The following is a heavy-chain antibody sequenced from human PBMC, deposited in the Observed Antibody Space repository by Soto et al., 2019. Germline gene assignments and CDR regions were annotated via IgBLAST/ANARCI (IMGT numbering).Heavy chain of an antibody. D-gene: IGHD3-10*01. CDR3: NRAPSGDQVDY. J-gene: IGHJ4*02. CDR2: IYHGGNT. CDR1: GGSINNVNYC. Sequence: QVQLQESGPGLVKPSQTLSLTCTVSGGSINNVNYCWSWIRQSPDKGLEWIGQIYHGGNTYNNPSLTSRATTSVVTFNNRFSLTLSSVSASYGDVYSCNRAPSGDQVDYWGQGTLVTVSS. V-gene: IGHV4-30-4*01.